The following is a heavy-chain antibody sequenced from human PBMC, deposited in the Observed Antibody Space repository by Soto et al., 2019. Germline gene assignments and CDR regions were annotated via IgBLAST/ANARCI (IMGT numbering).Heavy chain of an antibody. CDR1: GYTFTSYG. CDR2: ISAYNGNT. CDR3: ARYCSGGSCYSGLFDP. J-gene: IGHJ5*02. V-gene: IGHV1-18*01. Sequence: ASVKVSCKASGYTFTSYGIHWLRQAPGQRLEWMGWISAYNGNTNYAQKLQGRVTMTTDTSTSTAYMELRSLRSDDTAVYYCARYCSGGSCYSGLFDPWGQGTLVTVSS. D-gene: IGHD2-15*01.